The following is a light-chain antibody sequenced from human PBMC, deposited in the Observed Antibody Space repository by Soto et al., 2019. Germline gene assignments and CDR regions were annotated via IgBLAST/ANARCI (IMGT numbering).Light chain of an antibody. CDR2: SAS. Sequence: DIQMTQSPSSLSASVGDRVTITCRTSQSISSYLNWYQHKPGRAPKLLIYSASSLQSGVPSRFSGSRSGTDFNLTISSLQPEDLATYYCQQSYSIPVFGQGTKVEIK. J-gene: IGKJ1*01. CDR3: QQSYSIPV. CDR1: QSISSY. V-gene: IGKV1-39*01.